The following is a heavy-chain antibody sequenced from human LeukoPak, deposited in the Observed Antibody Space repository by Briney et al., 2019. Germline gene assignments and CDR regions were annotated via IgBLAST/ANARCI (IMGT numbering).Heavy chain of an antibody. D-gene: IGHD4-11*01. V-gene: IGHV3-21*01. CDR3: ARDYSGYSNY. CDR2: ISSGSSYI. CDR1: GFTFSSYS. J-gene: IGHJ4*02. Sequence: PGGSLRLSCAASGFTFSSYSMNWVRQAPGKGLEWVSSISSGSSYIYYADSVKGRFTISRDNAKNSLYLQMNSLRAEDTAVYYCARDYSGYSNYWGQGTLVTVSS.